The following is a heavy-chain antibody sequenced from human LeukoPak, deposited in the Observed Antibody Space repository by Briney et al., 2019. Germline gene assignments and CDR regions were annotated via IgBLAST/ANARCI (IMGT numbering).Heavy chain of an antibody. CDR2: IKSKTDGGTT. CDR1: GFTFSNAW. CDR3: AALTPGVVIAVPFDP. V-gene: IGHV3-15*07. J-gene: IGHJ5*02. D-gene: IGHD2-15*01. Sequence: GGSLRLSCAASGFTFSNAWMNWVRQAPGKGLEWVGRIKSKTDGGTTDYAAPVKGRFTISRDDSKNTLYLQMNNLKIEDTAVYYCAALTPGVVIAVPFDPWGQGTLVAVSS.